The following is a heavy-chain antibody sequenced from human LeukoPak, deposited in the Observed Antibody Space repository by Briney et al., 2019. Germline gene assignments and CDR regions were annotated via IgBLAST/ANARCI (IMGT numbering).Heavy chain of an antibody. J-gene: IGHJ4*02. CDR1: GFTFSSYS. D-gene: IGHD6-19*01. V-gene: IGHV3-21*01. Sequence: GGSLRLSCAASGFTFSSYSMNWVRQAPGKGLEWVSSISSSSSYIYYADSVKGRFTISRDNAKNSLYLQMNSLRAEDTAVYYCARPAQPWLAFDYWGQGTLVTVSS. CDR3: ARPAQPWLAFDY. CDR2: ISSSSSYI.